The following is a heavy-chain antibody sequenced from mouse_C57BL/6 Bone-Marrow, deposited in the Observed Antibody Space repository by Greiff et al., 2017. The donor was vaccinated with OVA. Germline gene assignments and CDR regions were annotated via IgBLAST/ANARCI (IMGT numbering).Heavy chain of an antibody. D-gene: IGHD2-4*01. Sequence: EVKLVESGGGLVKPGGSLKLSCAASGFTFSSYTMSWVRQTPEKRLEWVATISGGGGNTYYPDSVKGRFTISRDNAKNTLYLQMSSLRSEDTALYYCARHEDYDVALFAYWGQGTLVTVSA. CDR1: GFTFSSYT. CDR3: ARHEDYDVALFAY. CDR2: ISGGGGNT. V-gene: IGHV5-9*01. J-gene: IGHJ3*01.